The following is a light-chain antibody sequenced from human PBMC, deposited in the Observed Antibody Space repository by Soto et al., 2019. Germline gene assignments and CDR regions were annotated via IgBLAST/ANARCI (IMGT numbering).Light chain of an antibody. CDR1: SSNIGRHS. CDR3: GTWDTSLSVWV. V-gene: IGLV1-51*02. Sequence: QSVLTQPPSVSAAPGQKVTISCSGGSSNIGRHSVSWYQQFPGTAPKLLIYENNKRPSGIPDRFSGSKSGTSATLGITGLQTGDEADYYCGTWDTSLSVWVFGGGTKVTVL. CDR2: ENN. J-gene: IGLJ3*02.